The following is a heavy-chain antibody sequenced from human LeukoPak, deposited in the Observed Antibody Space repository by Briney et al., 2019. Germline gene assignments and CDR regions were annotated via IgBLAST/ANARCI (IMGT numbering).Heavy chain of an antibody. CDR2: INPNSGGT. CDR3: ARDSTATGFWFDP. V-gene: IGHV1-2*02. D-gene: IGHD5-18*01. Sequence: GASVKVSCKASGYTFTGYYMHWVRQAPGQGLEWMGWINPNSGGTNYAQKFQGRVTMTRDTSISTSYMELSRLRSDDTAVYYCARDSTATGFWFDPWGQGTLVTVSS. CDR1: GYTFTGYY. J-gene: IGHJ5*02.